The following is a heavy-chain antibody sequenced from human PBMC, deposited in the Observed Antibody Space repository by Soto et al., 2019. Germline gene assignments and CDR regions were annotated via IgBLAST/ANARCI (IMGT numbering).Heavy chain of an antibody. Sequence: SETLSLTCAVYGGSFSGYYWSWVRQPPGKGLEWVGEINHSGSTNYNPSLKSRVTISVDASKNQFSLKLSSATAADTAVYYCARGSLYCSGGSCYRPLGYCGHGTRVTVSP. CDR3: ARGSLYCSGGSCYRPLGY. V-gene: IGHV4-34*01. CDR1: GGSFSGYY. CDR2: INHSGST. J-gene: IGHJ4*01. D-gene: IGHD2-15*01.